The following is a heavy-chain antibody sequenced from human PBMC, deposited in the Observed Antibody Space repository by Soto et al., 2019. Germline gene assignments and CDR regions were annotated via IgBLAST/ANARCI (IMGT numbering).Heavy chain of an antibody. D-gene: IGHD5-12*01. J-gene: IGHJ6*02. CDR1: GGTFSSYA. Sequence: QVQLVQSGAEVKKPGSSVKVSCEASGGTFSSYAISWVRQAPGQGLEWMGGIIPVFGTANYAQKFQGRVTITADKSTSTAYMELSSLRSEDTAVYYCARGSKPYGYKWADYYYYGMDVWGQGTTVTVSS. CDR2: IIPVFGTA. CDR3: ARGSKPYGYKWADYYYYGMDV. V-gene: IGHV1-69*06.